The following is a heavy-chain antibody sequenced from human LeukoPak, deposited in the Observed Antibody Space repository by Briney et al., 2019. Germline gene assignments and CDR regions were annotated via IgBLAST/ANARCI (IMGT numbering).Heavy chain of an antibody. J-gene: IGHJ4*02. CDR1: EFTFSLYA. D-gene: IGHD3-22*01. Sequence: PGGSLRLSCAAPEFTFSLYAMNWVRQAPGKGLEWISYINDVSADIHYADSVKGRFTISRDNAKNTLYLQMNSLRAEDTAVYYCARVGGPYYYDSSGYMRVWGQGTLVTVSS. CDR2: INDVSADI. V-gene: IGHV3-21*05. CDR3: ARVGGPYYYDSSGYMRV.